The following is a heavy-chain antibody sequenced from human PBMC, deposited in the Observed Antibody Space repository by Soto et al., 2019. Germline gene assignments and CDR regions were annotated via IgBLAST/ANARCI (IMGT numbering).Heavy chain of an antibody. V-gene: IGHV3-21*01. J-gene: IGHJ3*02. CDR2: ISSSSSYI. CDR3: ARALVTYYYDSSGYPAPFDAFDI. CDR1: RFTFSSGS. D-gene: IGHD3-22*01. Sequence: PGGSLRLSCAAARFTFSSGSMNWVRQAPGKGLEWVSSISSSSSYIYYADSVKGRFTISRDNAKNSLYLQMNSLRAEDTAVYYCARALVTYYYDSSGYPAPFDAFDIWGQGTMVTVSS.